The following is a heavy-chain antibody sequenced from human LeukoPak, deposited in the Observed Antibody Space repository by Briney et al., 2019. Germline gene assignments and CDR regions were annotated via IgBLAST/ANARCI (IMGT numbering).Heavy chain of an antibody. CDR2: INHSGST. CDR1: GGSFSGYY. J-gene: IGHJ4*02. V-gene: IGHV4-34*01. D-gene: IGHD3-10*01. CDR3: ARSMVRGVWDY. Sequence: SETLSLTCAVYGGSFSGYYWSWIRQPPGKGLEWIGEINHSGSTNYNPSLKSRVTISVDTSKNQFSLKLGSVTAADTAVYYCARSMVRGVWDYWGQGTLVTVSS.